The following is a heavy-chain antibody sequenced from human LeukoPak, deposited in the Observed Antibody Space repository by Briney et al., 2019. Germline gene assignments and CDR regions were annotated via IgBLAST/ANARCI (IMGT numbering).Heavy chain of an antibody. V-gene: IGHV3-48*03. CDR1: GFTFSSYE. CDR3: ARDPIYYDGSP. D-gene: IGHD3-22*01. J-gene: IGHJ5*02. CDR2: ISSSGSTI. Sequence: PGGSLRLSCAASGFTFSSYEMNWVPQSPGKGLEWVSYISSSGSTIYYADSVKGRFTISRDNAKNSLYLQMNSPRAEDTAVYYCARDPIYYDGSPWGRGTLVTVSS.